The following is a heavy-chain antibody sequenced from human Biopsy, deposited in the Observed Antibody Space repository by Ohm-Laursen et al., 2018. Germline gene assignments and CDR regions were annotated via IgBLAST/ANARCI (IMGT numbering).Heavy chain of an antibody. CDR3: ARVPLPGIGAAYQGRFLYGMDV. CDR2: ITQSGST. V-gene: IGHV4-34*01. Sequence: SETLSLTCAAYGGSFNGYFWSWIRQPPGKGLEWIGDITQSGSTNYSPSLKSRATISVDTAKKQFSLSLRSVTAADTAVYYCARVPLPGIGAAYQGRFLYGMDVWGQGTTVSVSS. CDR1: GGSFNGYF. D-gene: IGHD6-13*01. J-gene: IGHJ6*02.